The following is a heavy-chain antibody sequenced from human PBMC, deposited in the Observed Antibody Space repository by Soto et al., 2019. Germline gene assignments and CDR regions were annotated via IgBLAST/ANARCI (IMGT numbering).Heavy chain of an antibody. D-gene: IGHD3-10*01. CDR1: GGSISSSSYY. CDR2: IYYSGST. Sequence: PSETLSLTCTVSGGSISSSSYYWGWIRQPPGKGLEWIGSIYYSGSTYYNPSLKSRVTISVDTSKNQFSLKLSSVTAADTAVYYCATGGSGSYYNWYYYYGMDVWGQGTTVTVSS. J-gene: IGHJ6*02. CDR3: ATGGSGSYYNWYYYYGMDV. V-gene: IGHV4-39*01.